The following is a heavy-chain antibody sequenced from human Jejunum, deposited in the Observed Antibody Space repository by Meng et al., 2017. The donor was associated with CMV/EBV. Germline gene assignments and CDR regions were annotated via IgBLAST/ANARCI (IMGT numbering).Heavy chain of an antibody. D-gene: IGHD3-16*01. Sequence: QVQLVQSGAEVKRPGASVKISCNTSGYTFTNFAIHWVRQAPGQRLEWMGWIYTDSGDTKFSQKFQGRVSYTSDTSATTAYMEMSSLRSENTAVYYCARGVISYHDSWGQGTLVTVSS. V-gene: IGHV1-3*04. CDR3: ARGVISYHDS. CDR1: GYTFTNFA. CDR2: IYTDSGDT. J-gene: IGHJ5*02.